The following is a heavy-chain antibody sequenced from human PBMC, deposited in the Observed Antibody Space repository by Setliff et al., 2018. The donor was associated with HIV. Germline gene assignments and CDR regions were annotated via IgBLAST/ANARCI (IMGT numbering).Heavy chain of an antibody. Sequence: PSETLSLTCAVSGYSIRDNFFWSWIRQPPGKGLEWIGFVSYTGTTHYNPSLKSRLTISIDTSENQFSLKLSSVTAADTAVYYCARLSTTSRDFDSWGQGTLVTVSS. D-gene: IGHD2-2*01. V-gene: IGHV4-30-4*01. CDR2: VSYTGTT. CDR1: GYSIRDNFF. J-gene: IGHJ4*02. CDR3: ARLSTTSRDFDS.